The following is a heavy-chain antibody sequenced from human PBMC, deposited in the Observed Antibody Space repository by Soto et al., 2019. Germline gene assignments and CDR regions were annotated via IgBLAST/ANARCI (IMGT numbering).Heavy chain of an antibody. CDR1: GGSISSYY. J-gene: IGHJ5*02. CDR2: IYYSGST. D-gene: IGHD3-10*01. CDR3: ARWGMVRGVIRWLDP. Sequence: PSETLSLTCTVSGGSISSYYWSWIRQPPGKGLEWIGYIYYSGSTNYNPSLKSRVTISVDTSKNQFSLKLSSVTAADTAVYYCARWGMVRGVIRWLDPWGQGTLVTVSS. V-gene: IGHV4-59*12.